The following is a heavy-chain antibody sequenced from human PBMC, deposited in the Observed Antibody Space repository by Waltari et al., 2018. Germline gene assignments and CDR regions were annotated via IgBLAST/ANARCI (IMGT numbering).Heavy chain of an antibody. D-gene: IGHD2-2*01. CDR1: GYTFTDYY. V-gene: IGHV1-69-2*01. CDR3: ATGPIVVVPAAIGFDY. Sequence: EVQLVQSGAEVKKPGATVKIPCKASGYTFTDYYMHWVQQDPGKGLEWMGRVDPEDGETIYAEKFQGRVTITADTSTDTAYMELSSLRSEDTAVYYCATGPIVVVPAAIGFDYWGQGTLVTVSS. J-gene: IGHJ4*02. CDR2: VDPEDGET.